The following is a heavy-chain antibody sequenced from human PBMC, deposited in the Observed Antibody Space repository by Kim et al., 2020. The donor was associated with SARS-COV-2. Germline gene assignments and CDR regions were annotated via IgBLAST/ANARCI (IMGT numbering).Heavy chain of an antibody. J-gene: IGHJ4*02. Sequence: GGSLRLSCAASGFTFDNYGMHWVRQAPGRGLEWVTGISWSSGTIGYADSVKGRFTISRDNAKNSLYLQMDSLRAEDTALYYCTKDISGTITSLGMDFWGQGTLVTVSS. V-gene: IGHV3-9*01. CDR2: ISWSSGTI. D-gene: IGHD3-10*01. CDR1: GFTFDNYG. CDR3: TKDISGTITSLGMDF.